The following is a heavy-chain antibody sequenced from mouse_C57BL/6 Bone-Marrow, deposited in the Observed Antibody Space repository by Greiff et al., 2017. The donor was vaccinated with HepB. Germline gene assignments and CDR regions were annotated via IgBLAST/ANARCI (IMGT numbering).Heavy chain of an antibody. CDR2: ILPGSGST. D-gene: IGHD1-1*01. V-gene: IGHV1-9*01. J-gene: IGHJ1*03. Sequence: QVQLQQSGAELMKPGASVKLSCNATGYTFPGYWIEWVKQRPGHGLEWFGEILPGSGSTNYNEKFKGKATFTADTSSNTAYMQLSSLTTEDSAIYYCARDLLAFDVWGTGTTVTVSS. CDR1: GYTFPGYW. CDR3: ARDLLAFDV.